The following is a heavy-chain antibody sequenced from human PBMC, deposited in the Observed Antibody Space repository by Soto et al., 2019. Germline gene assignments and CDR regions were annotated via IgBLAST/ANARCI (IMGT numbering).Heavy chain of an antibody. CDR2: INHSGST. CDR3: ARTGGRDSSGYYHEFDY. D-gene: IGHD3-22*01. V-gene: IGHV4-34*01. CDR1: GGSFSGYY. Sequence: SETLSLTCAVYGGSFSGYYWSWIRQPPGKGLEWIGEINHSGSTNYNPSLKSRVTISVDTSKNQFSLKLSSVTAADTAVYYCARTGGRDSSGYYHEFDYWGQGTLVTVSS. J-gene: IGHJ4*02.